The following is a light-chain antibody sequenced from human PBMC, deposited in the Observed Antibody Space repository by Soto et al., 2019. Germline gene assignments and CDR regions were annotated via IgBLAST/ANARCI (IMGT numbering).Light chain of an antibody. CDR3: TSHTTSTPRV. J-gene: IGLJ1*01. CDR2: VVS. V-gene: IGLV2-14*03. CDR1: SSDVGAYDY. Sequence: QSALTQPASVSGSPGQSIAISCTGTSSDVGAYDYVSWYQQHPDKAPKLIIYVVSHRPAGVSNRFSASKYVNTATLTISGLQTEDEADYYSTSHTTSTPRVFGTGTKVTV.